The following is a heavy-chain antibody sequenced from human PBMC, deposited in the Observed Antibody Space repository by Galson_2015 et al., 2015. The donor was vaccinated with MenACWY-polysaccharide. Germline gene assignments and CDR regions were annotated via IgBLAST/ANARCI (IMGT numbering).Heavy chain of an antibody. V-gene: IGHV3-11*01. CDR3: ARAAWLDF. CDR2: I. J-gene: IGHJ4*02. D-gene: IGHD5-24*01. Sequence: IYYADSVKGRFTISRDNAKNSLFLQMNSLRAEDTAVYYCARAAWLDFWGQGTLVTVSS.